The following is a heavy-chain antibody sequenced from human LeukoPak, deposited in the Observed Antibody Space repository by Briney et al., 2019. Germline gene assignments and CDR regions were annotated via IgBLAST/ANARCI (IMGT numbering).Heavy chain of an antibody. D-gene: IGHD3-22*01. Sequence: GSLRLSCAASGFTFSSYGMHWVRQAPGKGLEWVAVIWYDGSNKYYADSVKGRFTISRDNSKNTLYLQMNSLRAEDTAVYYCARDLRGLHYYDSSGYYPGTFGYWGQGTLVTVSS. V-gene: IGHV3-33*08. CDR1: GFTFSSYG. J-gene: IGHJ4*02. CDR2: IWYDGSNK. CDR3: ARDLRGLHYYDSSGYYPGTFGY.